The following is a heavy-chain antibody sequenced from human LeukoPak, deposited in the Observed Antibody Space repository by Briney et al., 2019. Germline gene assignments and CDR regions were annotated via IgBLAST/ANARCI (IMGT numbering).Heavy chain of an antibody. J-gene: IGHJ3*02. CDR1: GCTFSSYA. CDR2: IIPIFGTA. Sequence: SVKVSCKASGCTFSSYAISWVRQAPGQGLEWMGGIIPIFGTANYAQKFQGRVAITADKSTSTAYMELSSLRSEDTAVYYCARDLEMATITGFAFDIWGQGTMVTVSS. CDR3: ARDLEMATITGFAFDI. V-gene: IGHV1-69*06. D-gene: IGHD5-24*01.